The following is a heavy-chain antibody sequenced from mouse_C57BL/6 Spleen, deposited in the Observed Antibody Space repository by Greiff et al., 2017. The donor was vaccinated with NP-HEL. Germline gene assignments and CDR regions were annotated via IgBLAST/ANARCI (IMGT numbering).Heavy chain of an antibody. CDR1: GFTFSDYG. CDR3: ARHDYGAMDY. J-gene: IGHJ4*01. D-gene: IGHD2-4*01. V-gene: IGHV5-17*01. Sequence: EVKLMESGGGLVKPRGSLKLSCAASGFTFSDYGMHWVRQAPEKGLEWVAYISSGSSTIYYADTVKGRFTISRDTAKNTLFLQMTSLRSEDTAMYYCARHDYGAMDYWGQGTSVTVSS. CDR2: ISSGSSTI.